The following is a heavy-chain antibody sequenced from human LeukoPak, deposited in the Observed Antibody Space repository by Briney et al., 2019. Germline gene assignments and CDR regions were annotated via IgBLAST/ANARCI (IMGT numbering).Heavy chain of an antibody. V-gene: IGHV3-7*05. CDR3: ATWSSGWQFDY. Sequence: PGGSLRLSCAASGLTFSKYWMTWVRQAPGKGLQWVAHIKGDGSDKYYVDSVKGRFTISRDNAKTSLYLQMNSLRPEDTAVYYCATWSSGWQFDYWGQGTLVSVSS. D-gene: IGHD6-19*01. CDR2: IKGDGSDK. CDR1: GLTFSKYW. J-gene: IGHJ4*02.